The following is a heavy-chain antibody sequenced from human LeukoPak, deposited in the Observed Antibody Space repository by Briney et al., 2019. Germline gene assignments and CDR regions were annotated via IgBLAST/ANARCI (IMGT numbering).Heavy chain of an antibody. V-gene: IGHV4-4*07. CDR3: ARSCGAGSCFLY. Sequence: SETLSLTCTVSGGSISPYYWIWIRQPAGKGLEWIGRIFTSRNTNYNPSLKSRVTMSVDTSKNQFSLRLTSLTAADTAMYYCARSCGAGSCFLYWGQGTLVTVSS. J-gene: IGHJ4*02. CDR2: IFTSRNT. D-gene: IGHD3-10*01. CDR1: GGSISPYY.